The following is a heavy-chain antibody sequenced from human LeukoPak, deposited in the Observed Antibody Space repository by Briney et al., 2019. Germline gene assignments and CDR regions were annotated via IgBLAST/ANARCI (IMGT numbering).Heavy chain of an antibody. CDR3: ARYNWNDVVSALDY. V-gene: IGHV1-2*02. D-gene: IGHD1-1*01. CDR1: GYTLTDHY. Sequence: ASVKVSCKASGYTLTDHYIHWVRQAPGQGLEWMGWINPNSGATSYAQKFQGGVTLTRDTSITTFYMEVSRLRSDDTAVYFCARYNWNDVVSALDYWGQGTLVTVSS. J-gene: IGHJ4*02. CDR2: INPNSGAT.